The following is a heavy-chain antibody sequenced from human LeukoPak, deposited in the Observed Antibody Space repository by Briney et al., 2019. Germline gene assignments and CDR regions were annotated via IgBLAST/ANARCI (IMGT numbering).Heavy chain of an antibody. V-gene: IGHV1-24*01. CDR2: FDVIDAKT. CDR3: AAGRPYSLLDY. Sequence: ASVKVSCTVSGSSLTELSLYWVRQAPGKGLEWMGGFDVIDAKTFYAQKFQGRVTMTEDSSTDTAYMELSSLTSDDTAFYYCAAGRPYSLLDYWGQGTLLTVSS. D-gene: IGHD5-12*01. CDR1: GSSLTELS. J-gene: IGHJ4*02.